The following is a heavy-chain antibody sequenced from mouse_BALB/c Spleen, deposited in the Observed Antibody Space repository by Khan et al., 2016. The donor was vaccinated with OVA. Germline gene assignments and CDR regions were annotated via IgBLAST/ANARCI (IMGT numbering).Heavy chain of an antibody. Sequence: VQLQQSGAELVRPGSSMKISCKASGYAFSNYWMNWVRQGPGQGLEWIGQIYPGDGNTNYTGKFKDKATLTADKSSSTAYMQISTLTSEASTSCFCSRSGYYFIAYGGQGTLVTVSA. CDR3: SRSGYYFIAY. V-gene: IGHV1-80*01. CDR2: IYPGDGNT. J-gene: IGHJ3*01. CDR1: GYAFSNYW. D-gene: IGHD1-1*02.